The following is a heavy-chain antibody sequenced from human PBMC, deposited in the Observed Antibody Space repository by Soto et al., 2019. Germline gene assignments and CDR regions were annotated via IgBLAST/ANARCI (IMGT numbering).Heavy chain of an antibody. J-gene: IGHJ4*02. CDR3: ASGGIVGATRPIGLDF. Sequence: EVQLVESGGGLVQPGGSLRLSCAASGFTFSKYWMTWVRQAPGKGLEWVANIKQDGSEKYYVDSVKGRFTISRDNAKNSLYLQMSILRAEDAAVYYCASGGIVGATRPIGLDFWGQGTLVTVSS. CDR1: GFTFSKYW. CDR2: IKQDGSEK. V-gene: IGHV3-7*01. D-gene: IGHD1-26*01.